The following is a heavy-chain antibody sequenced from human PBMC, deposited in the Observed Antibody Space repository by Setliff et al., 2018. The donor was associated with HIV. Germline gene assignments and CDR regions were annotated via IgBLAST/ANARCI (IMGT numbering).Heavy chain of an antibody. D-gene: IGHD3-9*01. J-gene: IGHJ3*02. CDR3: ARDYAYDILTGYYSPPDAFDI. CDR1: GYTFTSYG. Sequence: ASVKVSCKASGYTFTSYGISWVRQAPGQGLEWMGWISAYNGNTNYAQKPQSRVTMTTDTSTSTAYMELRSLRSDDTAVYYCARDYAYDILTGYYSPPDAFDIWGQGTMVT. V-gene: IGHV1-18*01. CDR2: ISAYNGNT.